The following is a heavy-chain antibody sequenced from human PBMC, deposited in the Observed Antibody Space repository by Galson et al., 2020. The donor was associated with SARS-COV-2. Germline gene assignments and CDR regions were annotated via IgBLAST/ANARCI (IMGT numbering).Heavy chain of an antibody. D-gene: IGHD2-21*02. V-gene: IGHV4-4*02. CDR1: GGSISSSDW. CDR2: IYHSGYI. J-gene: IGHJ6*03. CDR3: SRIIVTAYYFSYMDV. Sequence: SQTLSPTCAVSGGSISSSDWWGWVRQPPGKGLEWIGEIYHSGYINYNPSLKSRVTMSVDTSKNQFSLKLSSVTAADTALYYCSRIIVTAYYFSYMDVWGKGTTVTVSS.